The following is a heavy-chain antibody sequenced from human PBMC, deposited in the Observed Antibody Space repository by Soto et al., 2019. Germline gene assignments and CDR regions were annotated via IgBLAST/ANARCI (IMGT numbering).Heavy chain of an antibody. J-gene: IGHJ5*02. D-gene: IGHD5-18*01. CDR1: GGSVSSGDYY. CDR3: ARIPVDTYMINWFDP. Sequence: SETLSLTCTVSGGSVSSGDYYWIWIRHPPGKGLEWIGYIYYSGSTNYNPSLKSRVSISLDTSKNQSSLRLTSVTAADTAVYYCARIPVDTYMINWFDPWGQGTLVTVSS. V-gene: IGHV4-61*08. CDR2: IYYSGST.